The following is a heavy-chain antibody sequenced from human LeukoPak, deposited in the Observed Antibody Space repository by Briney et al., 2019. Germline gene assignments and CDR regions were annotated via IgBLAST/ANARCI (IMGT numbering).Heavy chain of an antibody. D-gene: IGHD5-12*01. CDR3: ARKSGYARDY. CDR1: GESFSSYF. J-gene: IGHJ4*02. V-gene: IGHV4-34*01. Sequence: SETLSLTCAVYGESFSSYFWNWIRQPPGKGLEWIGEINHSGSTSNHNPSLKSRVTMSVDTSKNQFSLKLSSVTAADTAVYYCARKSGYARDYWGQGNLVTVST. CDR2: INHSGSTS.